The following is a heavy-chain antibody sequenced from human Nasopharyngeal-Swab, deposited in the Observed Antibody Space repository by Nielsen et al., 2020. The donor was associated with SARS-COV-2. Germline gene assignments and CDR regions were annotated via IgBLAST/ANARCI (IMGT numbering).Heavy chain of an antibody. J-gene: IGHJ4*02. D-gene: IGHD1-20*01. V-gene: IGHV5-51*01. CDR2: IYPGDSDT. CDR1: GYSFTDYW. Sequence: GESLKISCKGSGYSFTDYWIGWVRQMPGKGLEWMGIIYPGDSDTTYSPSFQGKATISVDKSISTAYLQWSSLKASDTAMYYCARRGYYNYVPFDYWGQGTLVTVSS. CDR3: ARRGYYNYVPFDY.